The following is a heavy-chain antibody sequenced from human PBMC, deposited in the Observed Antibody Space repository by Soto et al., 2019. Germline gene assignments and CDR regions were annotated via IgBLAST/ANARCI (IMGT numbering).Heavy chain of an antibody. CDR2: IWYDGSNK. Sequence: PGGSLRLSCAASGFTFSSYGMHWVRQAPGKGLEWVAVIWYDGSNKYYADSVKGRFTISRDNSKNTLYLQMNSLRAEDTAVYYCAKGAIAAAGTFPEDYYYYGMDVWGQGTTVTVSS. V-gene: IGHV3-30*02. CDR3: AKGAIAAAGTFPEDYYYYGMDV. D-gene: IGHD6-13*01. CDR1: GFTFSSYG. J-gene: IGHJ6*02.